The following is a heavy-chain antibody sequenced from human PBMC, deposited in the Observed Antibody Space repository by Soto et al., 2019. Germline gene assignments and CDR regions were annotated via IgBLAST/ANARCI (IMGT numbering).Heavy chain of an antibody. V-gene: IGHV1-69*13. J-gene: IGHJ5*02. CDR1: GGTFSSYA. CDR3: ARVGSGRYAEYNWFDP. CDR2: IIPIFGTA. Sequence: ASVKVSCKASGGTFSSYAISWVRQAPGQGLEWMGGIIPIFGTANYAQKFQGRVTITADESTSTAYMELSRLRSDDTAVYYCARVGSGRYAEYNWFDPWGQGTLVTVSS. D-gene: IGHD6-19*01.